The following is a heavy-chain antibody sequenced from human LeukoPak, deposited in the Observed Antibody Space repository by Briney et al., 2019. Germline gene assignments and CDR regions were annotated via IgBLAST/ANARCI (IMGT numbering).Heavy chain of an antibody. V-gene: IGHV4-61*02. Sequence: SETLSLTCTVSGGSISSGSYYWSWIRQPAGKGLEWIGRIYTSGSTNYNPSLKSRVTIPVDTSKNQFSLKLSSVTAADTAVYYCARDYGGAVADWGQGTLVTVSS. CDR1: GGSISSGSYY. CDR2: IYTSGST. CDR3: ARDYGGAVAD. D-gene: IGHD6-19*01. J-gene: IGHJ4*02.